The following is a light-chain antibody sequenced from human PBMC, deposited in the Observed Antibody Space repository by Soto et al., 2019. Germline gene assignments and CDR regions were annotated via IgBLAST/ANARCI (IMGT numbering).Light chain of an antibody. J-gene: IGKJ2*01. CDR1: QSISSW. V-gene: IGKV1-5*03. Sequence: DIPMTQSPSTLSASVGDIATITCRASQSISSWFAWYHQKPGKAPKLLIYTDFSLESGVPSRFSGSGSGTEFTLTISSPPPDDFETYYCQQYNSRYIFGQGTKLEIK. CDR3: QQYNSRYI. CDR2: TDF.